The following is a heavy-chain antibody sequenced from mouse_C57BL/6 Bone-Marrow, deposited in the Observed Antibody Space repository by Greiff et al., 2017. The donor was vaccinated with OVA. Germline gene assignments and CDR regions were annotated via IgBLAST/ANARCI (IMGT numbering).Heavy chain of an antibody. V-gene: IGHV1-18*01. CDR3: ARSGYYGSRAWFAY. CDR1: GYTFTDYN. CDR2: INPNNGGT. D-gene: IGHD1-1*01. Sequence: VQLQQSGPELVKPGASVKIPCKASGYTFTDYNMDWVKQSHGKSLEWIGDINPNNGGTIYNQKFKGKATLTVDKSSSTAYMELRSLTSEDTAVYYCARSGYYGSRAWFAYWGQGTLGTVSA. J-gene: IGHJ3*01.